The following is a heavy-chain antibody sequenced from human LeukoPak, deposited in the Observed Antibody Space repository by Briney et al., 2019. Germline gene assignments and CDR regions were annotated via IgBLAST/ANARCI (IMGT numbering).Heavy chain of an antibody. Sequence: PSQTLSLTCTVSGGSISSGGYYWSWIRQHPGKGLKWIGYIYNSRSTYYNPSLKSRVNISVETSKNKFSLKLSSVSAADTAVYYCAGLRGRPHAFDIWGQGTVATVSS. D-gene: IGHD5-12*01. V-gene: IGHV4-31*03. CDR1: GGSISSGGYY. J-gene: IGHJ3*02. CDR2: IYNSRST. CDR3: AGLRGRPHAFDI.